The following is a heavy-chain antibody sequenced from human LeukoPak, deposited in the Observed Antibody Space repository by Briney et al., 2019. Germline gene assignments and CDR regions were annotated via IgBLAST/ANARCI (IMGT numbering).Heavy chain of an antibody. CDR1: GGSISSYY. V-gene: IGHV4-59*01. Sequence: SETLSLTCTVSGGSISSYYWSWIRQPPGKGLEWIGYIYSSGSTNYNPSLKSRLTISVDASKNQFSLKLTSVTAADTAVYYCARAYYYGSGSYGLDYWGQGTLVTVSS. D-gene: IGHD3-10*01. CDR3: ARAYYYGSGSYGLDY. J-gene: IGHJ4*02. CDR2: IYSSGST.